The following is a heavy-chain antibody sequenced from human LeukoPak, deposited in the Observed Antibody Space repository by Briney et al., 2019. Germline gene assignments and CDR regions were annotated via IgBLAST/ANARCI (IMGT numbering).Heavy chain of an antibody. CDR2: IYHSGST. CDR3: ARLRRGYSHGYPWGFDY. Sequence: SETLSLTCAVSGGSISSSNWWSWVRQPPGKGLEWIGEIYHSGSTNYNPSLKSRVTISVDTSKNQFSLKLSSVTAADTAVYYCARLRRGYSHGYPWGFDYWGQGTLVTVSS. J-gene: IGHJ4*02. V-gene: IGHV4-4*02. CDR1: GGSISSSNW. D-gene: IGHD5-18*01.